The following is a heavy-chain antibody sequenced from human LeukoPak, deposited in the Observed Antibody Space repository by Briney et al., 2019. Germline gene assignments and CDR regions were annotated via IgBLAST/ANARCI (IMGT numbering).Heavy chain of an antibody. D-gene: IGHD6-13*01. CDR3: ARVLAAAGNVYGY. Sequence: ASVKVSCKASGYTFTGYYMHWVRQAPGQGLEWMGRINPNSGGTNYAQKFQGRVTMTRDTSVSTAYMELSRLRSDDTAVYYCARVLAAAGNVYGYWGQGTLVTVSS. V-gene: IGHV1-2*06. CDR1: GYTFTGYY. J-gene: IGHJ4*02. CDR2: INPNSGGT.